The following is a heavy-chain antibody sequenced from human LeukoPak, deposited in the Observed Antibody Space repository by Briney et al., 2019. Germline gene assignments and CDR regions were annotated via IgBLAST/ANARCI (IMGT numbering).Heavy chain of an antibody. CDR2: IYYSGST. Sequence: SETLSLTCTVSGGSISSSSYYWGWIRQPPGKGLEWIGSIYYSGSTYYNPSLKSRVTISVDTSKNHFSLKLSSVTAADTAVYYCARVEEWLSPHVFDIWGQGTMVTVSS. CDR3: ARVEEWLSPHVFDI. V-gene: IGHV4-39*02. J-gene: IGHJ3*02. CDR1: GGSISSSSYY. D-gene: IGHD3-3*01.